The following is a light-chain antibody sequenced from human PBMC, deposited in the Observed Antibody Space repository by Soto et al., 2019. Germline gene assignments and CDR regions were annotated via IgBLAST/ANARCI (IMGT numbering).Light chain of an antibody. V-gene: IGLV1-44*01. J-gene: IGLJ2*01. Sequence: QSVLTQPPSASGTPGQTVTISCSGSTSNIGSNTVTWYQHLPGTAPKLLIYRNDQRTSGVPDRFSGSKSGTSASLAISGLQSEDEADYYCAAWVDTLNGPVFGGGTKLTVL. CDR1: TSNIGSNT. CDR3: AAWVDTLNGPV. CDR2: RND.